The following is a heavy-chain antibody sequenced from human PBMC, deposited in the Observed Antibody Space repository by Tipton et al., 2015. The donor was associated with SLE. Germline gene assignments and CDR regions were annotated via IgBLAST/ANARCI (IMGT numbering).Heavy chain of an antibody. CDR1: GFAFSSYS. J-gene: IGHJ4*02. Sequence: SGFAFSSYSMNWVRQAPGKGLEWVSSISSSSSYIYYADSVKGRFTISRDNAKNSLYLQMNSLRAEDTAVYYCARDRPGYYDSSGYSDWGQGTLVTVSS. D-gene: IGHD3-22*01. V-gene: IGHV3-21*03. CDR2: ISSSSSYI. CDR3: ARDRPGYYDSSGYSD.